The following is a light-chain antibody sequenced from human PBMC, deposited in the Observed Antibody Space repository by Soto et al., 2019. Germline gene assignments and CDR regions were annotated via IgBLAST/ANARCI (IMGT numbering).Light chain of an antibody. J-gene: IGKJ5*01. V-gene: IGKV3-15*01. CDR2: AAS. Sequence: EIVMKQSPPTLTASVGDRATXSCRASQSVSSRLAWYQQKPHHPPSLLVYAASTITTGIPNRFGSGESGTELILSISREKYEGFTIYYLQQRNVFPTFGRGTRMDIK. CDR3: QQRNVFPT. CDR1: QSVSSR.